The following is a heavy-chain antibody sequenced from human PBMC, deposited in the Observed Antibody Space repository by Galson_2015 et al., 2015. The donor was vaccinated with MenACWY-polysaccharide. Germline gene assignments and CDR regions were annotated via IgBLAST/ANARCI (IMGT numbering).Heavy chain of an antibody. D-gene: IGHD6-13*01. CDR1: GSRFSYSG. CDR2: IQYDGSNK. Sequence: SLRLSCAASGSRFSYSGMHWVRQAPGKGLEWVAVIQYDGSNKVYADSVKGRFTISRDNSKNTVFLEMNTLGVEDTAVYYCAREGSRIVFHAFDIWGQGTMVTVSS. CDR3: AREGSRIVFHAFDI. V-gene: IGHV3-33*01. J-gene: IGHJ3*02.